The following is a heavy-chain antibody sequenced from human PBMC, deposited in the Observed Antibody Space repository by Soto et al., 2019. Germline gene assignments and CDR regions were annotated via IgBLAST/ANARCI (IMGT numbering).Heavy chain of an antibody. J-gene: IGHJ4*02. CDR1: GGSISSYY. Sequence: SETLSLTCTVSGGSISSYYWSWIRQPPGKGLEWIGYIYYSGSTNYNPSLKSRVTISVDTSKNQFSLKLSSVTAADTAVYYCARRTVGRYYFDYWDQGTLVTVSS. CDR3: ARRTVGRYYFDY. D-gene: IGHD1-26*01. V-gene: IGHV4-59*08. CDR2: IYYSGST.